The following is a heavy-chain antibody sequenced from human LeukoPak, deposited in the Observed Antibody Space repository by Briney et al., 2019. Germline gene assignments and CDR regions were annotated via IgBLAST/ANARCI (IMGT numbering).Heavy chain of an antibody. V-gene: IGHV3-21*01. CDR3: ARVRDGYKSPFDI. D-gene: IGHD5-24*01. CDR2: ISSSSSYI. J-gene: IGHJ3*02. Sequence: GGSLRLSCAASGFIFSRYSMNCVRQAPGKGLEWVSSISSSSSYIYYADSMKRRLTISRDNAKNSLYLQMNSLRAEDTAVYYCARVRDGYKSPFDIWGQGTMVTVSS. CDR1: GFIFSRYS.